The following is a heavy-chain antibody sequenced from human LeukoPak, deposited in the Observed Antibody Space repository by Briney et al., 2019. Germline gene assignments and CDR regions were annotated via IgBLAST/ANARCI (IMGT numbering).Heavy chain of an antibody. V-gene: IGHV3-23*01. CDR2: ISESGGKP. Sequence: GGSLRLSCAASGFTFSTYAMSWVRQAPGKGLEWVSAISESGGKPYYVDSVRGRFTISRDSSENTLYLQMNSLRAEDTAVYYCAKTSSSSGEWGQGTLVTVSS. J-gene: IGHJ4*02. D-gene: IGHD6-6*01. CDR3: AKTSSSSGE. CDR1: GFTFSTYA.